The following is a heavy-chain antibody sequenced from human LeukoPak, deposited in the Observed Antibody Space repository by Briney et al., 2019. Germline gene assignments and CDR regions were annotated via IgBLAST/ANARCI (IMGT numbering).Heavy chain of an antibody. V-gene: IGHV3-23*01. Sequence: GGSLRLSCAASGFTFSSYAMIWVRQAPGKGLEWVSAISGSGGSTYYADSVKGRFTISRDNSKNTLYLQMNSLRAEDTAAYYCARALDYGGNARYYYYYYMDVWGKGTTVTVSS. J-gene: IGHJ6*03. CDR2: ISGSGGST. CDR1: GFTFSSYA. CDR3: ARALDYGGNARYYYYYYMDV. D-gene: IGHD4-23*01.